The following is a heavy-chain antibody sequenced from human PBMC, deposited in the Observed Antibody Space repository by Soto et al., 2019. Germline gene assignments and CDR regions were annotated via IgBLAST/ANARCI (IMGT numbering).Heavy chain of an antibody. CDR1: GFTFSTYA. Sequence: EVQLLESGGGLTQPGGSLRLSCAASGFTFSTYAMAWVRQAPGKGLDWVSAISDSGANTYYPDSVMGRFTISRDNSKNTLYLQLDSLRVEDTAVYYCATSRAYYDYWGQGTVVTVSS. CDR2: ISDSGANT. V-gene: IGHV3-23*01. CDR3: ATSRAYYDY. J-gene: IGHJ4*02. D-gene: IGHD3-22*01.